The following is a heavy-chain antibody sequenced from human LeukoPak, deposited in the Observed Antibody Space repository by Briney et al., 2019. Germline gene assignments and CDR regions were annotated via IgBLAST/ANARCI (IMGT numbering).Heavy chain of an antibody. CDR2: ISSSSSYI. D-gene: IGHD5-18*01. CDR1: GFTFSSYS. Sequence: GGSLRLSCAASGFTFSSYSMNWVRQAPGKGLEWVSSISSSSSYIYYADSVKGRFTISRDNAKNSLYLQMNSLRAEDTAVYYCAREGYSYGIYYFDYWGQGTLVTVSS. V-gene: IGHV3-21*01. J-gene: IGHJ4*02. CDR3: AREGYSYGIYYFDY.